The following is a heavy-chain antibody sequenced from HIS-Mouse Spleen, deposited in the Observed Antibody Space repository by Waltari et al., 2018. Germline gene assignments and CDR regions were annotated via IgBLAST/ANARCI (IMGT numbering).Heavy chain of an antibody. CDR3: ARGNLGPLWFGELSGNWFDP. J-gene: IGHJ5*02. D-gene: IGHD3-10*01. CDR2: INHSGST. V-gene: IGHV4-34*01. Sequence: QVQLQQWGAGLLKPSETLSLTCAVYGGSFSGYYWSWILQPPGKAREWIGEINHSGSTNYNPSLKSRVTISVDTSKNQFSLKLSSVTAADTAVYYCARGNLGPLWFGELSGNWFDPWGQGTLVTVSS. CDR1: GGSFSGYY.